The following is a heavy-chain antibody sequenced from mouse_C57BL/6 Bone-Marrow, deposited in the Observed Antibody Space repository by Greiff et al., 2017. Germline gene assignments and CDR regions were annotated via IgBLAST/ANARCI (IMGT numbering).Heavy chain of an antibody. D-gene: IGHD2-4*01. CDR3: ARRGIPYDYDDYAMDY. CDR2: IWPGGGT. CDR1: GFSLTSYA. V-gene: IGHV2-9-1*01. J-gene: IGHJ4*01. Sequence: VKLMESGPGLVAPSQRLSITCTVSGFSLTSYAISWVRQPPGKGLEWLGVIWPGGGTNYNSALNSKMSICKDNSKSQVFLMMNSLQTDDTARYYCARRGIPYDYDDYAMDYWGQGTSVTVSS.